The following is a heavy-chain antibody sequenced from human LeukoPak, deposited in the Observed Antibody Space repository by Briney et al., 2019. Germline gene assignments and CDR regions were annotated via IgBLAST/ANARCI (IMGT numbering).Heavy chain of an antibody. V-gene: IGHV3-30*04. CDR1: GFTFSSHV. J-gene: IGHJ4*02. CDR2: MSNDGSNK. D-gene: IGHD4-17*01. Sequence: GGSLRLSCAASGFTFSSHVMHWVRQAPGKGLEWVAVMSNDGSNKYYADSVKGRFTISRDTSKSTLYLQMNSLRAEDTAVYYCARDSFPTVLLYYFDYWGQGTLVTVSS. CDR3: ARDSFPTVLLYYFDY.